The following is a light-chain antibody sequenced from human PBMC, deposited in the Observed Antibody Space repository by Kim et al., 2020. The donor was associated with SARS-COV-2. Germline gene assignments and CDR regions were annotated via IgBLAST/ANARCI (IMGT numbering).Light chain of an antibody. CDR3: NSRDSNDNVV. CDR2: GKN. Sequence: ALGQTVRITCQGDSLRSYYATWYQQTPGQAPMLVIYGKNNRPSEIPDRFSGSSSGNTVSLTITGAQAGDEADYYCNSRDSNDNVVFGGGTQLTVL. V-gene: IGLV3-19*01. J-gene: IGLJ2*01. CDR1: SLRSYY.